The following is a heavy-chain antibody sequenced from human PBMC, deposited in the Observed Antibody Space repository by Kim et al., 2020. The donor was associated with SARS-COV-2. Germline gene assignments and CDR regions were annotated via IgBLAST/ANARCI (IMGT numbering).Heavy chain of an antibody. CDR2: ISDRGRST. J-gene: IGHJ5*01. D-gene: IGHD4-4*01. CDR1: GFTFSSYA. CDR3: SCSSPGLSTQLDYTDS. Sequence: GGSLRLSCAASGFTFSSYAMTWVRQAPGKGLEWVSRISDRGRSTSSADSVKGRFTITIANSNSTYSLHLHIHSPETTAASDCSCSSPGLSTQLDYTDS. V-gene: IGHV3-23*01.